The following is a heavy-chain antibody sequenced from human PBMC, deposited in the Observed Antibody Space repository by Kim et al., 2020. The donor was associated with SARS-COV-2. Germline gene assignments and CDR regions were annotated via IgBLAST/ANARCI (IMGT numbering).Heavy chain of an antibody. J-gene: IGHJ5*02. CDR3: ARVAMVRGVDNWFDP. V-gene: IGHV4-31*02. D-gene: IGHD3-10*01. Sequence: PSLKSRVTISVDTSKNQFSLKLSSVTAADTAVYYCARVAMVRGVDNWFDPWGQGTLVTVSS.